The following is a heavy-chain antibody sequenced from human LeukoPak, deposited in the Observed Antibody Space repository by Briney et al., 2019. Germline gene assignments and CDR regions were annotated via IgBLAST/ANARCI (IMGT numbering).Heavy chain of an antibody. CDR3: VAQLRYFEDY. Sequence: SETLSLTCTVSGVSISSGGYYWSWIRQHPGKGLEWIGYIYYSGSTYYNPSLKSRVTISVDTSKNQFSLKLSSVTAADTAVYYCVAQLRYFEDYWGQGTLVTVSS. CDR2: IYYSGST. J-gene: IGHJ4*02. CDR1: GVSISSGGYY. V-gene: IGHV4-31*03. D-gene: IGHD3-9*01.